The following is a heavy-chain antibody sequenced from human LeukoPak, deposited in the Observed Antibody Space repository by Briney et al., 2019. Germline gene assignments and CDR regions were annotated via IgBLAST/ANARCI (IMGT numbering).Heavy chain of an antibody. J-gene: IGHJ1*01. D-gene: IGHD2-15*01. Sequence: ASVKVSCKASGYTFTAYYMHWVRQAPGQGLEWMGWINPNNGGTNYAQKFQGRVTMTRDTSISTAYMELSRLRSDDTAVYYCARDVGGYCSRDTCYPTYFQHWGQGTLVTVSS. CDR3: ARDVGGYCSRDTCYPTYFQH. CDR1: GYTFTAYY. V-gene: IGHV1-2*02. CDR2: INPNNGGT.